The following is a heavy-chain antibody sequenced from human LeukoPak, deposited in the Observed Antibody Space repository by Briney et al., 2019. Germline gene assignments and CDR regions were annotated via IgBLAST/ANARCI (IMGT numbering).Heavy chain of an antibody. Sequence: SETLSLTCSVSGGSISSGDYYWSWIRQPPGKGLEWIGYIYYSGSTYYNPSLKSRVTISEDTSKNQFSLKLSSVTAADTAVYYCASVIAAAGTPTRPNWFDPWGQGTLVTVSS. CDR3: ASVIAAAGTPTRPNWFDP. D-gene: IGHD6-13*01. CDR1: GGSISSGDYY. V-gene: IGHV4-30-4*01. J-gene: IGHJ5*02. CDR2: IYYSGST.